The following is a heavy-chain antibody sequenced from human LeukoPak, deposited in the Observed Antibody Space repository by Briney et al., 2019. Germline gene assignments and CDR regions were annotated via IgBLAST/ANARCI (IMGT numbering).Heavy chain of an antibody. V-gene: IGHV3-21*06. CDR3: ARDPYSGNYGAYYYYYMDV. D-gene: IGHD1-26*01. CDR1: GFTFSSYA. J-gene: IGHJ6*03. CDR2: ITRSSSYI. Sequence: GGALRLSCAASGFTFSSYAMSWVRQAPGKGLEGVSSITRSSSYIYYADSVKGRFTISRDNAKNSLYLQMDSLRVEDTAEYYCARDPYSGNYGAYYYYYMDVWGKGTTVTVSS.